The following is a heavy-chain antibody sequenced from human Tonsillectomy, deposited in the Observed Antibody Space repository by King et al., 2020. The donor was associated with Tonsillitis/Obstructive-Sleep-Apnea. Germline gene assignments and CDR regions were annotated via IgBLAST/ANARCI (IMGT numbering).Heavy chain of an antibody. CDR1: EFTFSSYT. CDR2: ITRSGSYR. D-gene: IGHD6-13*01. Sequence: EVQLVESGGGLVKPGGSLRLSCAASEFTFSSYTMNWVRQAPGKGLEWVSSITRSGSYRYYADSVKGRFTISRDNTKNSLYLQMNSLRAEDTAVYYCAREGVQQLVWEYNWFDPWGQGTLVTVSS. V-gene: IGHV3-21*01. CDR3: AREGVQQLVWEYNWFDP. J-gene: IGHJ5*02.